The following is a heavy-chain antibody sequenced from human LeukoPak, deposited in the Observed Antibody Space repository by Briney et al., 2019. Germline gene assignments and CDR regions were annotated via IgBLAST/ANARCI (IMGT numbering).Heavy chain of an antibody. J-gene: IGHJ4*02. D-gene: IGHD6-19*01. V-gene: IGHV4-59*01. CDR2: IYYSGST. CDR3: ARAVAGTTLFDY. CDR1: GGSISSYY. Sequence: SETLSLTCTVSGGSISSYYWSWIRQPPGKGLEWIGYIYYSGSTNYNPSLKSRVTISVDTSKNQFSLKLSSVTAADTAVYYCARAVAGTTLFDYWGQGTLVTVSS.